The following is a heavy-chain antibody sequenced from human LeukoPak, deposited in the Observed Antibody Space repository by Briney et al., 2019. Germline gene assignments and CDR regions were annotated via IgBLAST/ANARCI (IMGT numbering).Heavy chain of an antibody. Sequence: PSETLSLTFTVSGGSISSGGYYWSWIRQHPGKGLEWIGYIYYSGSTYYNASLKSRLTISVDTSKNQFSLKLSSVTAADTAVYYCARVSGSYYVVDYWGQGTLVTVSS. D-gene: IGHD1-26*01. CDR3: ARVSGSYYVVDY. CDR2: IYYSGST. CDR1: GGSISSGGYY. V-gene: IGHV4-31*03. J-gene: IGHJ4*02.